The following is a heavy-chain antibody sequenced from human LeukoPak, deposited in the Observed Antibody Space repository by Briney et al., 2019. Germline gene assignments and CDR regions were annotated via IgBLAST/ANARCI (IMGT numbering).Heavy chain of an antibody. D-gene: IGHD3-10*01. Sequence: SETLSLTCTVSGGFISSSSHYWGWIRQPPGKGLEWIGSICNNGSTYYNPSLKRRVTISVDTSKNQFSLQLSSVTAADTAVYYCAPPFGEEYGYWGQGTLVTVSS. CDR1: GGFISSSSHY. CDR2: ICNNGST. CDR3: APPFGEEYGY. J-gene: IGHJ4*02. V-gene: IGHV4-39*07.